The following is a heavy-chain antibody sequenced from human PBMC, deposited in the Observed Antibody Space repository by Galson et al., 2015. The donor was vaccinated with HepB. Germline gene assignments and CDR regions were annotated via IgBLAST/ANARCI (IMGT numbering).Heavy chain of an antibody. Sequence: SLRLSCAASGFTFTTYGLHWVRQAPGKGLEWVAAIWSDGINTYYADSVKGRFTISRDNSKNTLYLQINNLRAEDTAVYYCARQGYCSSASCSKPYYYYYYMDVWGKGTTVTVSS. CDR2: IWSDGINT. J-gene: IGHJ6*03. CDR1: GFTFTTYG. CDR3: ARQGYCSSASCSKPYYYYYYMDV. V-gene: IGHV3-33*01. D-gene: IGHD2-2*01.